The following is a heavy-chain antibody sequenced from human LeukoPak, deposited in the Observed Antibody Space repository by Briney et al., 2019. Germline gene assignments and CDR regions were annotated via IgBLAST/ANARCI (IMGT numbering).Heavy chain of an antibody. CDR3: ARDLKPYCSGGSCYPDY. Sequence: ASVKVSCKASGGTFSSYAISWVRQAPGQGLEWMGWINPNSGGTNYAQKFQGRVTMTTDTSTSTAYMELRSLRSDDTAVYYCARDLKPYCSGGSCYPDYWGQGTLVTVSS. J-gene: IGHJ4*02. CDR2: INPNSGGT. D-gene: IGHD2-15*01. V-gene: IGHV1-18*01. CDR1: GGTFSSYA.